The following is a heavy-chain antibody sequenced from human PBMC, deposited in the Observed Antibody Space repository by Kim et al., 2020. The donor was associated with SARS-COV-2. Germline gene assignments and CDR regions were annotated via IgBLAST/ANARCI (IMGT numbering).Heavy chain of an antibody. D-gene: IGHD3-3*02. J-gene: IGHJ4*02. Sequence: GGSLRLSCAASGFTFSSYSMNWVRQAPGKGLEWVSSISSSSSYIYYADSVKGRFTISRDNAKNSLYLQMNSLRAEDTAVYYCARDLFIFLGSEPDSGTPTFDYWGQGTLVTVSS. V-gene: IGHV3-21*01. CDR2: ISSSSSYI. CDR1: GFTFSSYS. CDR3: ARDLFIFLGSEPDSGTPTFDY.